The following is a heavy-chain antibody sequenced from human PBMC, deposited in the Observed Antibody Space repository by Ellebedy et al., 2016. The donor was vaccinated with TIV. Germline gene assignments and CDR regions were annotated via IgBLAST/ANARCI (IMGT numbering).Heavy chain of an antibody. CDR1: GGSFGGYY. CDR3: AREPTAAAGFSAFDI. Sequence: SETLSLXXAVYGGSFGGYYWSWIRQPPGKGLEWIGEINHSGSTNYNPSLKSRVTISVDTSKNQFSLKLSSVTAADTAVYYCAREPTAAAGFSAFDIWGQGTMVTVSS. D-gene: IGHD6-13*01. V-gene: IGHV4-34*01. CDR2: INHSGST. J-gene: IGHJ3*02.